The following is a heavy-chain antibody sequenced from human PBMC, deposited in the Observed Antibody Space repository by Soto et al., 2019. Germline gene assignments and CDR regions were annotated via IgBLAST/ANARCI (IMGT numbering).Heavy chain of an antibody. J-gene: IGHJ4*02. Sequence: QVRLVQSGAEVKKPGASVKVSCKTYGYDFTNYGINWVRQAPGQGLEWMGWISAYNGNIVYAQNFRGRATLTTDTPKGSAYMELRRLRSDDTAVYYCARGTDIWTGWKFTFWGQGTLVTVSS. CDR1: GYDFTNYG. CDR3: ARGTDIWTGWKFTF. V-gene: IGHV1-18*01. CDR2: ISAYNGNI. D-gene: IGHD3-9*01.